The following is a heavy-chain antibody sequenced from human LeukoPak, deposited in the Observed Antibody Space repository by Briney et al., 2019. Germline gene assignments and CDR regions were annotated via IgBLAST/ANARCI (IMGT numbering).Heavy chain of an antibody. CDR1: GASISSGNDY. V-gene: IGHV4-61*02. Sequence: SETLSLTCTVSGASISSGNDYWSWIRQPAGKGLEWIGRVYTGGSTNYNPSLKSRVTLSVDTSKNQFSLKLSSVTAADTAVYYCARGSAPFPYFDYWGQGTLVTVSS. CDR2: VYTGGST. D-gene: IGHD2/OR15-2a*01. J-gene: IGHJ4*02. CDR3: ARGSAPFPYFDY.